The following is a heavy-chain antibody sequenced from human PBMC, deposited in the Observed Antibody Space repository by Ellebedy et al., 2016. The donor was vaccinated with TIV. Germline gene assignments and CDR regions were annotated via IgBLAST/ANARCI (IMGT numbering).Heavy chain of an antibody. Sequence: PGGSLRLSCAASGFTFTDFFMTWVRQAPGKGLEWLSYMSVTGQTIFYADAVQGRFTISRDNAKNSLYLQMNSLRNEDTAVYYCAVLAISWYFDLWGRGTLVTVSS. V-gene: IGHV3-11*04. J-gene: IGHJ2*01. CDR1: GFTFTDFF. CDR2: MSVTGQTI. CDR3: AVLAISWYFDL.